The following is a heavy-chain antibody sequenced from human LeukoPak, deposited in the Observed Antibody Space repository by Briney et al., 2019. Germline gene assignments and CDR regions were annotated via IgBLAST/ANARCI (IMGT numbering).Heavy chain of an antibody. J-gene: IGHJ4*02. Sequence: SGPVLVKPTETLTLTCTVSGFSLSNARMGVSWIRQPPGKALEWLAHIFSNDEKSYSTSLKSRLTISKDTSKSQVVLTMTNMDPVDTATYYCARILGAYYYDSSGHYPYYFDYWGQGTLVTVSS. CDR2: IFSNDEK. D-gene: IGHD3-22*01. CDR1: GFSLSNARMG. V-gene: IGHV2-26*01. CDR3: ARILGAYYYDSSGHYPYYFDY.